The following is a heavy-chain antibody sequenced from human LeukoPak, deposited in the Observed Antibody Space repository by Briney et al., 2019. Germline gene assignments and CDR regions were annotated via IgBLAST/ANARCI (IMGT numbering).Heavy chain of an antibody. D-gene: IGHD5-12*01. CDR3: AREAGRYGGYGKSACIDY. Sequence: PSQTLSLTCTVSGGSISSGGYYWSWIRQHPGKGLEWIGYIYYSGSTYYNPSLKSRVTISVDTSKNQFSLKLSSVTAADTAVYYCAREAGRYGGYGKSACIDYWGQGTLVTVSS. J-gene: IGHJ4*02. CDR2: IYYSGST. V-gene: IGHV4-31*03. CDR1: GGSISSGGYY.